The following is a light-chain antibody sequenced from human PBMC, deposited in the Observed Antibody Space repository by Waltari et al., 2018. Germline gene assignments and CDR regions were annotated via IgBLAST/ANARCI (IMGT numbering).Light chain of an antibody. CDR3: QTWGTGIGV. J-gene: IGLJ3*02. CDR1: SGHSNNS. V-gene: IGLV4-69*02. Sequence: QLVLTQSPSASASLGASVNLTCTLSSGHSNNSIAWIQQQPEKGPRYLMRVNSDGSHNKGDGIPDRFSGSSSGAERYLTISSLQSEDEADYYCQTWGTGIGVFGGGTKLTVL. CDR2: VNSDGSH.